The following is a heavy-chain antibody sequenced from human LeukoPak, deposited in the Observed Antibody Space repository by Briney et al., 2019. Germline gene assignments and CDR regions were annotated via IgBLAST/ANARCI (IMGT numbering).Heavy chain of an antibody. D-gene: IGHD6-13*01. V-gene: IGHV3-7*01. CDR1: GFTFSSYW. Sequence: PGGSLRLSCAASGFTFSSYWMSWVRQAPGKGLEWVANIKQDGSEKYYVDSVKGRFTISRDNAKNSLYLQMNSLRAEDTAVYYCAREWGSSWYSYYYYMDVWGKGTTVTVSS. CDR2: IKQDGSEK. CDR3: AREWGSSWYSYYYYMDV. J-gene: IGHJ6*03.